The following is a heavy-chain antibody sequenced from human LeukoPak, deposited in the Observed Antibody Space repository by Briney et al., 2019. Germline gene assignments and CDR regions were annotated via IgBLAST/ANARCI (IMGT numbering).Heavy chain of an antibody. CDR3: ARMRTTVTSYYFDY. V-gene: IGHV1-18*01. CDR2: ISGYNGNT. Sequence: ASVKVSCKASGYTITSYGISWVRQAPGQGLEWMGWISGYNGNTNYAQNLQGRVTMTTDTSTSTAYMELRSLRSDDTAVYYCARMRTTVTSYYFDYWGQGTLVTVSS. J-gene: IGHJ4*02. D-gene: IGHD4-17*01. CDR1: GYTITSYG.